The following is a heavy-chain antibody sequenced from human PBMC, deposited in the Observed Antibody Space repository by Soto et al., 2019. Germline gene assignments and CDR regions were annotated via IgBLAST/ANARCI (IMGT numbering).Heavy chain of an antibody. J-gene: IGHJ6*02. CDR3: TKRRNVLRFLEWSSGMEV. Sequence: GGSLRLSCAASGFTFSNYGMHWVRQAPGKGLEWVAFISDDGSNKYYADSMKGRFTMSRDNSKRTLYPQMSSLRVEDTAVYYCTKRRNVLRFLEWSSGMEVWGQGTTVTVSS. D-gene: IGHD3-3*01. CDR1: GFTFSNYG. V-gene: IGHV3-30*18. CDR2: ISDDGSNK.